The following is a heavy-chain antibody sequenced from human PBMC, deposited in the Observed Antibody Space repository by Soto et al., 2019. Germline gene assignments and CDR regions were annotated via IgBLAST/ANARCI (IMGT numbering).Heavy chain of an antibody. J-gene: IGHJ6*02. D-gene: IGHD1-1*01. V-gene: IGHV3-30*18. CDR3: AKEFGWELQLSHPYYNSGMDV. CDR1: GFTFSSYG. CDR2: MSFDGSNK. Sequence: QVQLVESGGGVVQPGRSLRLSCAASGFTFSSYGMHWVRQAPGKGLEWVALMSFDGSNKDYADSVRGRFTISSDNSKSTLYLQMDILRPEDTAVYYCAKEFGWELQLSHPYYNSGMDVWGQGTKVTVSS.